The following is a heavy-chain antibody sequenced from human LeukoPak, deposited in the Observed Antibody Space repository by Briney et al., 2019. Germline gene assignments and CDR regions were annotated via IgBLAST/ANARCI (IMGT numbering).Heavy chain of an antibody. CDR2: ISSSTSYT. CDR1: GFPFSSFS. D-gene: IGHD1-1*01. CDR3: ARGGSGNWNAPFDY. V-gene: IGHV3-21*01. Sequence: TGGSLRLSCAASGFPFSSFSMNWVRQAPGKGLEWVSSISSSTSYTYYGDSLKGRFTISRDNAKNSLYLQMNSLRAEDTAVYYCARGGSGNWNAPFDYWGQGNLVTVSS. J-gene: IGHJ4*02.